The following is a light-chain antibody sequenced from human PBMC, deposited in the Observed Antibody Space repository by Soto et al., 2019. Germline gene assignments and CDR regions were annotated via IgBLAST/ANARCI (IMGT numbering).Light chain of an antibody. CDR2: DVT. Sequence: QSALTQPASVSGSPGQSITISCTGTSSDVGGYNHVAWYQQYPGKAPKLIIFDVTNRPSGVSGRFSGSKSANTASLTISGLQFEDEADYYCSSYTVSSAPVIFGGGTKVTVL. CDR3: SSYTVSSAPVI. V-gene: IGLV2-14*01. CDR1: SSDVGGYNH. J-gene: IGLJ2*01.